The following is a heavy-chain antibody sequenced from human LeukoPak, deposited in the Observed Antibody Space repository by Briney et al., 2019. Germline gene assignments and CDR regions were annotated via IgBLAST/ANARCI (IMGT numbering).Heavy chain of an antibody. CDR1: GYSFTNNW. D-gene: IGHD2-2*02. CDR2: IYPSDSDT. CDR3: ARLYTSYFTY. V-gene: IGHV5-51*01. Sequence: GESLKISCKVSGYSFTNNWIAWVRQMPGKGLEWMGIIYPSDSDTRYSPSFQGQVTISADKSISTAYLQWSSLKASDTAMYYCARLYTSYFTYWGQGTLVTVSS. J-gene: IGHJ4*02.